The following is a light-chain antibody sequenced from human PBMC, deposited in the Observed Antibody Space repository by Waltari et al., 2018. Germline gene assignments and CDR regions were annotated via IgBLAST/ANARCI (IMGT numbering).Light chain of an antibody. CDR1: QGVSDN. CDR2: DAS. V-gene: IGKV3-11*01. Sequence: EFLLTQSPATLSLSPGARATLSFRASQGVSDNFAWYQQKPGQVPRPLIYDASRRATGIPAMFSGSGSGTDFTRTISNLDPEDFAVDYCYQRSNWAPTFGQGTTVEFK. CDR3: YQRSNWAPT. J-gene: IGKJ1*01.